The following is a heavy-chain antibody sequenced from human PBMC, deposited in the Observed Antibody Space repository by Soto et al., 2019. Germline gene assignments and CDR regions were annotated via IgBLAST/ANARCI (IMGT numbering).Heavy chain of an antibody. Sequence: ETLSLTCTVSGGSISSSSYYWGWIRQPPGKGLEWIGSIYYSGSTYYNPSLKSRVTISVDTSKNQFSLKLSSVTAADTAVYYCAGSITILGPAWTDVWCQGTTV. CDR2: IYYSGST. CDR1: GGSISSSSYY. D-gene: IGHD3-3*01. J-gene: IGHJ6*02. V-gene: IGHV4-39*01. CDR3: AGSITILGPAWTDV.